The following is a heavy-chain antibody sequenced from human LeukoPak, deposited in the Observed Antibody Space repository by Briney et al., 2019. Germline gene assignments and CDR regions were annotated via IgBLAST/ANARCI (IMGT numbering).Heavy chain of an antibody. CDR3: ASAYGGNSARFDY. V-gene: IGHV1-69*13. D-gene: IGHD4-23*01. CDR2: IIPIFGTA. Sequence: SVKVSCKASGGTFSSYAISWVRQAPGQGLEWMGGIIPIFGTANYAQKFQGRVTITADESTSTAYMELSSLRSKDTAVYYCASAYGGNSARFDYWGQGTLVTVSS. J-gene: IGHJ4*02. CDR1: GGTFSSYA.